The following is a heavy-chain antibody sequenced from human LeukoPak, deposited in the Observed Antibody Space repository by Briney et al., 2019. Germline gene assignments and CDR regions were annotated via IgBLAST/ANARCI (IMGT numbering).Heavy chain of an antibody. CDR1: GFTFSSYS. J-gene: IGHJ4*02. V-gene: IGHV3-21*04. CDR2: ISSSSSYI. Sequence: GGSLRLSCAASGFTFSSYSMNWVRQAPGKGLEWVSSISSSSSYIYYADSVKGRFTISRDNSKNTLYLQMNSLRAEDTAVYYCARGGGSTTGFDYWGQGTLVTVSS. D-gene: IGHD1-14*01. CDR3: ARGGGSTTGFDY.